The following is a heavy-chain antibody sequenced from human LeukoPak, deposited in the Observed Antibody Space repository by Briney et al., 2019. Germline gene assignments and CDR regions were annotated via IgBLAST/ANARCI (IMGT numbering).Heavy chain of an antibody. D-gene: IGHD2-2*02. CDR2: IYPGDSDT. CDR3: ARQYGVGKYCSSTSCYNYMDV. CDR1: GYSFTSYW. V-gene: IGHV5-51*01. J-gene: IGHJ6*03. Sequence: PGASLKISCKGSGYSFTSYWIGWVRQMPGKGLEWMGIIYPGDSDTRYSPSFQGQVTISADKSISTAYLQWSSLKAADTAMYYCARQYGVGKYCSSTSCYNYMDVWGKGTTVTVSS.